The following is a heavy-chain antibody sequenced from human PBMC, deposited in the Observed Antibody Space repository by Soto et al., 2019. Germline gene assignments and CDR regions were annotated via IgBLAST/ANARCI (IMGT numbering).Heavy chain of an antibody. CDR3: AKNSGSYLIPDY. V-gene: IGHV3-30*18. CDR2: ISYDGSNK. CDR1: GFTFSSYG. D-gene: IGHD1-26*01. Sequence: QVQLVESGGGVVQPGRSLRLSCAASGFTFSSYGMHWVRQAPGKGLEWVAVISYDGSNKYYADSVKGRFTISRDNSKNTLYLQMNNLRAEDTAVYYCAKNSGSYLIPDYWGQGTLVTVSS. J-gene: IGHJ4*02.